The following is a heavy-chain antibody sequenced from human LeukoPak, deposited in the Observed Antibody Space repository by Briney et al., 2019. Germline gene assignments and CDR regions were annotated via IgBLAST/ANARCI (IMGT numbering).Heavy chain of an antibody. D-gene: IGHD2-2*01. Sequence: ASVKVSCKASGYTFTSYYMHWVRQAPGQGLEWMGFINPSGGSTTYAQKFRGRVTMTRDTSTTTVYMELSSLRSEDTAVYYCARANCTITTCPGNWSDPWGQGTLVTVSS. CDR2: INPSGGST. V-gene: IGHV1-46*01. J-gene: IGHJ5*02. CDR3: ARANCTITTCPGNWSDP. CDR1: GYTFTSYY.